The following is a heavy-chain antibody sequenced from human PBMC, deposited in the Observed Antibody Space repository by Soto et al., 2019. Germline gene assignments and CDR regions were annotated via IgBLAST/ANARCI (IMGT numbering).Heavy chain of an antibody. CDR1: GYSISSGYY. D-gene: IGHD6-19*01. CDR2: IYHSGST. V-gene: IGHV4-38-2*01. J-gene: IGHJ4*02. Sequence: SETLSLTCAVSGYSISSGYYWGWIRHPPGKGLEWIGSIYHSGSTYYNPSLKSRVTISVDTSKNQFSLKLSSVTAADTAVSYCASDSTSGWYPGPIGYWGQGTLVTVSS. CDR3: ASDSTSGWYPGPIGY.